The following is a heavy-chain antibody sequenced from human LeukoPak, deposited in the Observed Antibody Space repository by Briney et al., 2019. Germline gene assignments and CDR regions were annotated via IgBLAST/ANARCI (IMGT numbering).Heavy chain of an antibody. D-gene: IGHD2-21*02. CDR1: GFTFRSHW. Sequence: GGSLIFSCAAYGFTFRSHWMHWVRQPPGKGLVWVSRISSDGSSTSYADSVKGRFTISRDNAKNTLYLQMNSLRAEDTAVYYCARDLGGVTDYWGQGTLVTVSS. CDR2: ISSDGSST. J-gene: IGHJ4*02. V-gene: IGHV3-74*01. CDR3: ARDLGGVTDY.